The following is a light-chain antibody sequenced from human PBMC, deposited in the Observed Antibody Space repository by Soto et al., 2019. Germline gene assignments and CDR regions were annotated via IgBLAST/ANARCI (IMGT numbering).Light chain of an antibody. CDR2: KAS. Sequence: MKKSEATLAGKEGKRGTFTYRATQSIGSELAWYQQKPGKAPKLLIYKASSLESGVPSRFSGSVSGTDFNLTIISLEPEDFALYSCQQSGNLPTPFGRGTRLEIK. CDR1: QSIGSE. CDR3: QQSGNLPTP. J-gene: IGKJ5*01. V-gene: IGKV1-5*03.